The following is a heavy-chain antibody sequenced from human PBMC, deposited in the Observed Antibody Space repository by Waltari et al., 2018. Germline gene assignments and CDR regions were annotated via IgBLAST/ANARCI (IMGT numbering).Heavy chain of an antibody. CDR1: GGSISSHY. D-gene: IGHD5-12*01. J-gene: IGHJ6*03. Sequence: QVQLQESGPGLVKPSETLSLTCTVSGGSISSHYWIWIRQPPGKGLEWIGYIYYSGSTNYNPSLKSRVTISVDTSKNQFSLKLSSVTAADTALYYCARGVGYEHYYYMDVWGKGTTVTVSS. V-gene: IGHV4-59*11. CDR3: ARGVGYEHYYYMDV. CDR2: IYYSGST.